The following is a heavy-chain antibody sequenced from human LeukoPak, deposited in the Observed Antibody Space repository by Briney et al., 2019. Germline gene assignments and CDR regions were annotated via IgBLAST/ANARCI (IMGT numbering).Heavy chain of an antibody. J-gene: IGHJ5*02. Sequence: ASVKASCKASGYTFTSYDINWVRQATGQGLEWMGWMNPNTGNTGYTQKFQGRVTMTRNTSISTAYMELTSLRSEDTAVYYCARTGTRSFDWFDPWGQGTLVTVSS. CDR2: MNPNTGNT. D-gene: IGHD6-13*01. CDR3: ARTGTRSFDWFDP. V-gene: IGHV1-8*01. CDR1: GYTFTSYD.